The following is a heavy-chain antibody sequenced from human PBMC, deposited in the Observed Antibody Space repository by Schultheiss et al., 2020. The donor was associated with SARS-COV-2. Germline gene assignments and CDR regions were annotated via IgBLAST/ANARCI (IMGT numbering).Heavy chain of an antibody. J-gene: IGHJ4*02. V-gene: IGHV3-30*04. D-gene: IGHD5-24*01. CDR3: ARSPAGRWLQLSW. CDR2: TSYDGSNN. Sequence: GESLKISCAASGFTFSNYAMHWVRQAPGKGLEWVAVTSYDGSNNYYADSVKGRFTISRDNSKNTLYLQMNSLRVEDTAVYYCARSPAGRWLQLSWWGQGTLVTVSS. CDR1: GFTFSNYA.